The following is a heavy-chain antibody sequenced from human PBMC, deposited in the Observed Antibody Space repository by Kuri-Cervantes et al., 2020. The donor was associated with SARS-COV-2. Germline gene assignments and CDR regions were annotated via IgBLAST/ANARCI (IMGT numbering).Heavy chain of an antibody. V-gene: IGHV3-21*01. CDR1: GFTFSSYS. J-gene: IGHJ4*02. CDR2: ISSSSSYI. CDR3: ARDSSGYYRLDY. D-gene: IGHD3-22*01. Sequence: GGSLRLSCAASGFTFSSYSMNWVRQAPGKGLEWVSSISSSSSYIYYADSVKGRFTISRDNAKNSLYPQMNSLRAEDTAVYYCARDSSGYYRLDYWGQGTLVTVSS.